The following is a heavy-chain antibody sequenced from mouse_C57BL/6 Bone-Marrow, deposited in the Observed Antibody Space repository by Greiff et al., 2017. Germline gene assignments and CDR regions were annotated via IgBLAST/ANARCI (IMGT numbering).Heavy chain of an antibody. CDR3: VPLPFAY. Sequence: DAGGGLVQPKGSLKLSCAASGFSFNTYAMNWVRQAPGKGLEWVARIRSKSNNYATYYADSVKDRFTISRDDSESMLYLQMNNLKTEDTAMYYGVPLPFAYWGQGTLVTVSA. J-gene: IGHJ3*01. CDR1: GFSFNTYA. D-gene: IGHD6-1*01. CDR2: IRSKSNNYAT. V-gene: IGHV10-1*01.